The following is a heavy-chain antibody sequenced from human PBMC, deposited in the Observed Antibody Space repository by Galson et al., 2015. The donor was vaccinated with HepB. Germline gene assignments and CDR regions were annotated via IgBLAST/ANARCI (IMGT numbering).Heavy chain of an antibody. Sequence: SLRLSCAASGFTFRSYSMSWVRQAPGKGLEWVSSISPNDDYIYYANSPRGRFSISRDNAENSLYLQINSLRAEDTAVYYCARGGLQKQRNDYFDYWGRGTLVTVSS. D-gene: IGHD1/OR15-1a*01. CDR1: GFTFRSYS. V-gene: IGHV3-21*01. CDR3: ARGGLQKQRNDYFDY. CDR2: ISPNDDYI. J-gene: IGHJ4*02.